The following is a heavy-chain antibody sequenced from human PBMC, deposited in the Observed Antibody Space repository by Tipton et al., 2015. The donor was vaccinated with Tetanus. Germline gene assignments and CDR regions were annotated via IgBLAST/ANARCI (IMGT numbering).Heavy chain of an antibody. CDR1: GFTFSSYS. Sequence: SLRLSCAASGFTFSSYSMNWVRQAPGKGLEWFSYISSSGYTTYYADSVKGRFTVSRDNAKNSLYLQMNSLRDEDTALYYCARGDCSGGSCFLVFGVWFDPWGQGTLVTVSS. V-gene: IGHV3-48*02. CDR2: ISSSGYTT. D-gene: IGHD2-15*01. J-gene: IGHJ5*02. CDR3: ARGDCSGGSCFLVFGVWFDP.